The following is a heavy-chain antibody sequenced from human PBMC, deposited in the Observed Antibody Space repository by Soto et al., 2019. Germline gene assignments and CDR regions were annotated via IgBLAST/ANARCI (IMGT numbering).Heavy chain of an antibody. CDR2: IIPIFGTA. Sequence: QVQLVQSGAEVKKPGSSVKVSCRASGGTFTSLAFSWVRQAPGQGLEWMGGIIPIFGTANFAQRFQGRVTITADESTSTAYMELSSLRSEDTAVYYCARQWLRSRSDYYYYGMDVWGQGTTVTVSS. CDR3: ARQWLRSRSDYYYYGMDV. J-gene: IGHJ6*02. D-gene: IGHD5-12*01. V-gene: IGHV1-69*01. CDR1: GGTFTSLA.